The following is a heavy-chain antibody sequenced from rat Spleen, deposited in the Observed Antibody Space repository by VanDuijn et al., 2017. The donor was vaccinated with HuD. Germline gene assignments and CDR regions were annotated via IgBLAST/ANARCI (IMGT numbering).Heavy chain of an antibody. CDR3: TTDRPGALMEA. Sequence: EVQLVESDGGLVQPGRSLKLSCAASGFTFSDYYMAWVRQAPTKGLEWVATISSDGGRNFYRDSVKGRFTISRDNAKSSLYLQMDSLRSGDTATYYCTTDRPGALMEAWGQGVMVTVSS. CDR1: GFTFSDYY. D-gene: IGHD1-3*01. CDR2: ISSDGGRN. V-gene: IGHV5-20*01. J-gene: IGHJ2*01.